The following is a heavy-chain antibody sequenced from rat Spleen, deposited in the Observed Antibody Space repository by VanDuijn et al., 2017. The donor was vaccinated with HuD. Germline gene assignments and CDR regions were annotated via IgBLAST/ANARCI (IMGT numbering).Heavy chain of an antibody. V-gene: IGHV5-19*01. CDR3: ATEGYSGPYVMDA. CDR1: GFTFSNYG. Sequence: EVQLVESGGGLVQPGRSLKLSCAASGFTFSNYGMHWIRQAPTKGLEWVASISPSGGSTYYRDSVKGRFTISRDNAKSTLYLQMDSLRSEDTATYYCATEGYSGPYVMDAWGQGASVTVSS. CDR2: ISPSGGST. D-gene: IGHD1-1*01. J-gene: IGHJ4*01.